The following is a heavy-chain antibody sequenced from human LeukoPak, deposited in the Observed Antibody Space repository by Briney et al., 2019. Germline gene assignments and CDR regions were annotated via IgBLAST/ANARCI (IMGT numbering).Heavy chain of an antibody. J-gene: IGHJ4*02. CDR2: IYSDDRT. CDR3: AREAAGTIDY. V-gene: IGHV3-53*01. D-gene: IGHD6-13*01. CDR1: GFTVRSNY. Sequence: GGSLRLSCAASGFTVRSNYMSWVRQAPGKGLEWVSVIYSDDRTFYADSVRGRFTISGDSSKNTLYLQMNSLRAEDTAVYYCAREAAGTIDYWGQGTLVTASS.